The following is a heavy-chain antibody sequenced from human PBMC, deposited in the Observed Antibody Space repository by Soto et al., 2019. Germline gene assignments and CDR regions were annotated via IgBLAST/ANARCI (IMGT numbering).Heavy chain of an antibody. Sequence: SEPLSLTCTVSGGSISSYYWSWIRQSPGKGLEWIGYIFYSGSTKYNPSPKSRVTISVDKSKNQFSLKLSSVTAADTAVYYCARDQYSSSWYRKYFQHWGQGTLVTVAS. D-gene: IGHD6-13*01. CDR2: IFYSGST. CDR1: GGSISSYY. CDR3: ARDQYSSSWYRKYFQH. V-gene: IGHV4-59*12. J-gene: IGHJ1*01.